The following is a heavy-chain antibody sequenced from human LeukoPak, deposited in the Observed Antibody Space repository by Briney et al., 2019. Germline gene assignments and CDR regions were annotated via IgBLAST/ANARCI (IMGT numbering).Heavy chain of an antibody. CDR3: ARDQDIVVVVAATTPQNAFDI. CDR2: INPNSGGT. V-gene: IGHV1-2*02. Sequence: RASVKVSCKASGYTYTSYGISWVRQAPGQGLEWMGWINPNSGGTNYAQKFQGRVTMTRDTSISTAYMELSRLRSDDTAVYYCARDQDIVVVVAATTPQNAFDIWGQGTMVTVSS. CDR1: GYTYTSYG. J-gene: IGHJ3*02. D-gene: IGHD2-15*01.